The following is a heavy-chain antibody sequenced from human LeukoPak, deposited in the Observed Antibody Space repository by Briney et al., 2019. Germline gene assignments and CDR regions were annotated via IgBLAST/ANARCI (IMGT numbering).Heavy chain of an antibody. CDR1: GFSFISYG. V-gene: IGHV3-30*18. J-gene: IGHJ4*02. D-gene: IGHD4-17*01. CDR2: ISDDGRNK. Sequence: GGSLRLSCAASGFSFISYGMHWVRQAPGKGLEWVGVISDDGRNKKYADSVKGRSTISRDNSKDTLYLQMNSLRDEDTAVYYCAKRPSDYGDYVTYFDYWGQGTLVTVSS. CDR3: AKRPSDYGDYVTYFDY.